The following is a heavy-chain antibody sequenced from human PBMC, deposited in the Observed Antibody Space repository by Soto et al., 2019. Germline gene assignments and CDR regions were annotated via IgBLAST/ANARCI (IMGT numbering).Heavy chain of an antibody. CDR3: ARGFLEWLNWFDP. CDR2: IIPIFGTA. CDR1: GGTFSSYA. D-gene: IGHD3-3*01. Sequence: GASVKVSCKASGGTFSSYAISWVRQAPGQGLEWMGGIIPIFGTANYAQKFQGRVTITADESTGTAYMELSSLRSEDTAVYYCARGFLEWLNWFDPWGQRTLVTVSS. V-gene: IGHV1-69*13. J-gene: IGHJ5*02.